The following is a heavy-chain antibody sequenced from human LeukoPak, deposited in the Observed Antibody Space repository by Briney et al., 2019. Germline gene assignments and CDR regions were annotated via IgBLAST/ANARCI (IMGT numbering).Heavy chain of an antibody. CDR3: AKAWRAYGDYHAFDM. V-gene: IGHV3-30*18. CDR1: GFTFSSYA. J-gene: IGHJ3*02. Sequence: GGSLRLSCAASGFTFSSYAMSWVRQAPGKGLEWVAVILYDGTNKYYVDSVKGRFTISRDNSKNTLYLQMDSLRAEDTAVYYCAKAWRAYGDYHAFDMWGQGTMVTVSS. CDR2: ILYDGTNK. D-gene: IGHD4-17*01.